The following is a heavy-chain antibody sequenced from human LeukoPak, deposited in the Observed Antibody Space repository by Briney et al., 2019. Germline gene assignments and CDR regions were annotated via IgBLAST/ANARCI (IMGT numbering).Heavy chain of an antibody. Sequence: SQPLSLTCTVSGGSISSGGYYWRWIRQHPGKGLEWIGYIYYSGSTYYNPSLKSRVTISVDTSKNQFSLKLSSVTAADTAVYYCAREPPEMATLDYWGQGTLVTVSS. CDR2: IYYSGST. D-gene: IGHD5-24*01. J-gene: IGHJ4*02. CDR3: AREPPEMATLDY. V-gene: IGHV4-31*03. CDR1: GGSISSGGYY.